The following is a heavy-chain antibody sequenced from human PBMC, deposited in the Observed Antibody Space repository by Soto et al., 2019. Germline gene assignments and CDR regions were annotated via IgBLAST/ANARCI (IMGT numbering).Heavy chain of an antibody. CDR2: ISYDGNNK. J-gene: IGHJ5*02. CDR1: GFTFSDYG. V-gene: IGHV3-30*18. CDR3: AKDSMTIFGSSES. Sequence: PGGSLRLSCVASGFTFSDYGMHWVRQAPGKGLEWVAVISYDGNNKYYADSVEGRFTISRDNSKNTLYLQMNSLRTEDTAIYYCAKDSMTIFGSSESWGQGTLVTVSS. D-gene: IGHD3-3*01.